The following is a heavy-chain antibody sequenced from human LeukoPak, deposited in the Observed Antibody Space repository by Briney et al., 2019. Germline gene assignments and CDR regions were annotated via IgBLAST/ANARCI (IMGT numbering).Heavy chain of an antibody. D-gene: IGHD2-2*01. V-gene: IGHV4-39*01. CDR2: IYYSGST. CDR1: GGSISSSSYY. CDR3: ARQGYCSSTSCNNWFDP. J-gene: IGHJ5*02. Sequence: KSSEALSLTSTVSGGSISSSSYYWGWIRQPPGKGLEWIGSIYYSGSTYYNPSLKSRVTISVDTSKNQFSLKLSSVTAADTAVYYCARQGYCSSTSCNNWFDPWGQRTLVTVSS.